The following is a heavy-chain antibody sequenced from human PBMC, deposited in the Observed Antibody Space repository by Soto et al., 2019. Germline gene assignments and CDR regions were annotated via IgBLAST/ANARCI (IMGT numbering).Heavy chain of an antibody. CDR2: IIPIFGTA. V-gene: IGHV1-69*01. J-gene: IGHJ4*02. CDR1: GGTFSSYA. CDR3: ARGIAAAGTGDY. D-gene: IGHD6-13*01. Sequence: QVQLVQSGAEVKKPGSSVQVSCKGSGGTFSSYAISWVRQAPGQGLEWMGGIIPIFGTANYAQKFQGRVTITADESTTTAYMELSSVRSEDTAVYYCARGIAAAGTGDYWGQRTLVTVSS.